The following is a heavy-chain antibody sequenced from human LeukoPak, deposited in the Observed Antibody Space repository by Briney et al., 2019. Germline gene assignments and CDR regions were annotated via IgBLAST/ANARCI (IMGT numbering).Heavy chain of an antibody. J-gene: IGHJ4*02. V-gene: IGHV4-59*08. Sequence: SETLSLTCTVSGGSISGHHWSWIRQPPGKGLEWIGYIYYTGSTNYNPSLKRRVTISLDTSMNQFSLQLASVTVADTAVYYCARQAHCTSTICNPFDYWGQGTLVTVSS. D-gene: IGHD2-2*01. CDR1: GGSISGHH. CDR2: IYYTGST. CDR3: ARQAHCTSTICNPFDY.